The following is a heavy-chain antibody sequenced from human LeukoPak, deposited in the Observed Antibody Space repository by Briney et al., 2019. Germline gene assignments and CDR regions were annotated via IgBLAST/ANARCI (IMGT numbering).Heavy chain of an antibody. CDR2: ISSSGSTI. D-gene: IGHD1-26*01. J-gene: IGHJ4*02. CDR3: ARAGEWELPGIDY. CDR1: GFTFSSYE. Sequence: GGSLRLSCAASGFTFSSYEMNWVRQAPGKGLEWVSYISSSGSTIYYADSVKGRFTISRDNAKNSLYLQMNSLRAEDTAVYYCARAGEWELPGIDYWGQGTLVTVSS. V-gene: IGHV3-48*03.